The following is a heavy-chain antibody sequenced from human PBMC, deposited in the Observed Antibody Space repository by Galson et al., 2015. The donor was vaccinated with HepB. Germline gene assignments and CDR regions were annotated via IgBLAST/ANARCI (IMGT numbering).Heavy chain of an antibody. D-gene: IGHD6-19*01. CDR2: INYSGGT. CDR3: ATQRTVAVDY. Sequence: ETLSLTCSVSGGSINGSSYYWGWLRQPPGKGPEWIGGINYSGGTYHNPSLRSRVTLSVDASKNHFSMEMKSVTAADTAVYYCATQRTVAVDYWGQGTLVLVS. V-gene: IGHV4-39*01. J-gene: IGHJ4*02. CDR1: GGSINGSSYY.